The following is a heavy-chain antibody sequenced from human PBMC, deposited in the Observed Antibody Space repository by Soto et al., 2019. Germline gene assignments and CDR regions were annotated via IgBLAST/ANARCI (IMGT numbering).Heavy chain of an antibody. CDR2: ISYDGYNK. Sequence: GGSLRLSCAASGFTFSRYGMHWVRQAPGKGLEWVAVISYDGYNKYNADSVKGRFTISRDNYKNTLYLQLNSLRAEDTAVYFCAKGFSDILTGYPSFWYFDLRGRGTLVAVSS. D-gene: IGHD3-9*01. J-gene: IGHJ2*01. CDR3: AKGFSDILTGYPSFWYFDL. CDR1: GFTFSRYG. V-gene: IGHV3-30*18.